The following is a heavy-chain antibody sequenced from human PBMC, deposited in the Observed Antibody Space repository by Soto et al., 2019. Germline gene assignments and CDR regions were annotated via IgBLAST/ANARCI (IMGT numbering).Heavy chain of an antibody. Sequence: GASVKVSCKASGYTFTGYYMHWVRQAPGQGLEWMGWINAYNGNTNYAQKLQGRVTITTDTSASTAYMELSSLRSEDTAVYYCASAYCGGDCSNYYYGMDVWGQGTTVTVSS. CDR2: INAYNGNT. CDR1: GYTFTGYY. CDR3: ASAYCGGDCSNYYYGMDV. D-gene: IGHD2-21*02. J-gene: IGHJ6*02. V-gene: IGHV1-18*04.